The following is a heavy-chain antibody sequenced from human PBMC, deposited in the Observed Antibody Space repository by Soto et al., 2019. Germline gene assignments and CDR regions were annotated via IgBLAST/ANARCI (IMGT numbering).Heavy chain of an antibody. D-gene: IGHD3-9*01. CDR2: ISGSGHST. CDR3: AKDKYDILTGYSIPNWFDP. CDR1: GFTFSSYA. Sequence: VGSLRLSCACCGFTFSSYAMTWALQAPGKGLEWVSGISGSGHSTYHADSVKGRFTISRDNSNNTLYLQMYSLRAEDTAVYYCAKDKYDILTGYSIPNWFDPWGQGTLVTVSS. V-gene: IGHV3-23*01. J-gene: IGHJ5*02.